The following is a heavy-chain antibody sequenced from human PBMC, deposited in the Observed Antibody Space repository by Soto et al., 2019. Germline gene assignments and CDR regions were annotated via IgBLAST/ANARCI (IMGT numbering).Heavy chain of an antibody. CDR1: GGSFSNHY. Sequence: SETLSLTCAVYGGSFSNHYWSWIRQTPGKGLEWIGEINHSGSTKYNPSLKSRVTISADTSKNQFSLKLSSVTAADTAVYFCARGGPTVTTYYYYYYYMDVWGKGTSVTVSS. CDR3: ARGGPTVTTYYYYYYYMDV. D-gene: IGHD4-17*01. J-gene: IGHJ6*03. V-gene: IGHV4-34*01. CDR2: INHSGST.